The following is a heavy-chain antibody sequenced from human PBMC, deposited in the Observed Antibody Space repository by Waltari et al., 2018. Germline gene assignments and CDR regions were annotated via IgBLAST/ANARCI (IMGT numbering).Heavy chain of an antibody. CDR2: ISSSSRYI. CDR1: GFTFSSYS. D-gene: IGHD3-3*01. CDR3: ATTYYDFWSGYPTPHFDY. J-gene: IGHJ4*02. Sequence: EVQLVESGGGLVKPGVSLSLSCAASGFTFSSYSMNWVRPAPGKGLEWVSSISSSSRYIYYADSVKGRFTISRDNAKNSLYLQMNSLRAEDTAVYYCATTYYDFWSGYPTPHFDYWGQGTLVTVSS. V-gene: IGHV3-21*01.